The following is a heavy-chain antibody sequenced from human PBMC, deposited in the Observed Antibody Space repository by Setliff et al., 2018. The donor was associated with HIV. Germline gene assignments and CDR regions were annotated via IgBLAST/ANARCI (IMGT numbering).Heavy chain of an antibody. CDR2: IFYTGST. J-gene: IGHJ4*02. D-gene: IGHD4-17*01. V-gene: IGHV4-39*01. Sequence: PSETLSLTCTVSGGSISSSSYYWDWIRQPPGKSLEWVGSIFYTGSTNYRPSLESRVIVSLDTSKNQFSLKLSSVTAADTAVYYCTRRDVTTGMDSWGPGILVTAPQ. CDR1: GGSISSSSYY. CDR3: TRRDVTTGMDS.